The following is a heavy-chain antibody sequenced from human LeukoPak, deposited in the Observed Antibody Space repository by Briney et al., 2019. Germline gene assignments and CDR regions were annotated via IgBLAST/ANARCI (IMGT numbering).Heavy chain of an antibody. CDR3: ARDVLTYYYDSSGLDY. J-gene: IGHJ4*02. Sequence: ASVKVSCKASGYTFTGYYMHWVRQAPGQGLEWMGRINPNSGGTNYAQKFQGRVTMTRDTSISTAYMELRRLRSNDTAVYYCARDVLTYYYDSSGLDYWGQGTLVTVSS. CDR2: INPNSGGT. D-gene: IGHD3-22*01. CDR1: GYTFTGYY. V-gene: IGHV1-2*06.